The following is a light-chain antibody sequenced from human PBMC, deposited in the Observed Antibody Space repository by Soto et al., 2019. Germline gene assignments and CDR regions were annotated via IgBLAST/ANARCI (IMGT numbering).Light chain of an antibody. CDR3: QHHSWT. V-gene: IGKV3-20*01. Sequence: EIVLTQSPGTLSLSPGERATLSCRASQSVSSSYLAWYQQKPGQAPRLLIYGASSRATGIPDRFSGSGSGTDFTLTISRLEPEDFAVYYCQHHSWTFGQGTKVEIK. CDR2: GAS. CDR1: QSVSSSY. J-gene: IGKJ1*01.